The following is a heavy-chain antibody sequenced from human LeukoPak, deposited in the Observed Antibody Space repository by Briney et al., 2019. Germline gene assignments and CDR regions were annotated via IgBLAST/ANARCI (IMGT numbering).Heavy chain of an antibody. V-gene: IGHV3-21*01. J-gene: IGHJ4*02. CDR2: ISSSSSYI. CDR1: GFTFSSYS. D-gene: IGHD3-3*01. CDR3: ARGYDFWSGYYTCFDY. Sequence: GGSLRLSCAASGFTFSSYSMNWVRQAPGKGLEWVSSISSSSSYIYYADSVKGRFTISRDNAKNSLYLQMNSLRAEDTAVYYCARGYDFWSGYYTCFDYWGQGTLVTVSS.